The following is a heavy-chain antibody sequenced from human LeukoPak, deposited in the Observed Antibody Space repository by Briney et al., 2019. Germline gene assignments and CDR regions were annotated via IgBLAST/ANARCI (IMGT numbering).Heavy chain of an antibody. CDR3: ARVARAGFYAFDI. D-gene: IGHD3-10*01. Sequence: GGSLRLSCAASGFTFSTSVMHWVRQAPGKGLEYVSGISSSGGSTYYVSSVKGRFTISRDNSKNTLYLQMGSLRSEDMAVYYCARVARAGFYAFDIWGQGTTVTVPS. V-gene: IGHV3-64*01. J-gene: IGHJ3*02. CDR2: ISSSGGST. CDR1: GFTFSTSV.